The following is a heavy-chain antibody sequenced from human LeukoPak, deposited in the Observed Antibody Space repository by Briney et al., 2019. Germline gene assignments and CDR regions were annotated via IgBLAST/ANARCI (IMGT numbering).Heavy chain of an antibody. CDR1: GFTFSDYY. D-gene: IGHD2-2*01. V-gene: IGHV3-11*01. CDR3: ARNGAPAVIPWGFDF. J-gene: IGHJ3*01. Sequence: NTGGSLRLSCAASGFTFSDYYMSWIRQAPGKGLEWVSYISSSGNTIYYADSVKGRFTISRDNAKNSVYLQMNSLGAEDTAVYYCARNGAPAVIPWGFDFWGQGTMVTVSS. CDR2: ISSSGNTI.